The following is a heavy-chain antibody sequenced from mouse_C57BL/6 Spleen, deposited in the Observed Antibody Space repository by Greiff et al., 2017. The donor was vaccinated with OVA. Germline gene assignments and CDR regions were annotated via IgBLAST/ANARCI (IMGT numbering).Heavy chain of an antibody. CDR2: ISSGSSTI. CDR1: GFTFSDYG. D-gene: IGHD2-4*01. J-gene: IGHJ3*01. CDR3: ARTYYDYDEAWFAY. Sequence: DVHLVESGGGLVKPGGSLKLSCAASGFTFSDYGMHWVRQAPEKGLEWVAYISSGSSTIYYADTVKGRFTISRDNAKNTLFLQMTSLRSEDTAMYYCARTYYDYDEAWFAYWGQGTLVTVSA. V-gene: IGHV5-17*01.